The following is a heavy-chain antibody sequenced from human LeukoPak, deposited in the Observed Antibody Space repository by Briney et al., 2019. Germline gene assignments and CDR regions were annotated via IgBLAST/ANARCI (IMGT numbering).Heavy chain of an antibody. Sequence: ASVKVSCKASGYTFTSYGISCVRQAPGQGLEWMGWISAYNGNTNYAQKLQGRVTMTTDTSTSTAYMELRSLRSDDTAVYYCARDLYSSSWDDYYYYGMDVWGQGTTVTVSS. V-gene: IGHV1-18*01. D-gene: IGHD6-13*01. CDR2: ISAYNGNT. CDR1: GYTFTSYG. CDR3: ARDLYSSSWDDYYYYGMDV. J-gene: IGHJ6*02.